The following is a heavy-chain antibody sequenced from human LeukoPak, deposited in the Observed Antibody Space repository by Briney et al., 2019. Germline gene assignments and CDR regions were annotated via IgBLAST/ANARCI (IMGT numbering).Heavy chain of an antibody. CDR2: IRSNGDTV. CDR3: VRDTFYAFDM. D-gene: IGHD2/OR15-2a*01. V-gene: IGHV3-48*02. J-gene: IGHJ3*02. Sequence: GGSLRLSCAASGFTFSTYAVNWVRQAPGKGLEWVSNIRSNGDTVAYADPVKGRFTTSRDNAKNSLYLQMDSLRDEDTAVYYCVRDTFYAFDMWGQGTMVTVSS. CDR1: GFTFSTYA.